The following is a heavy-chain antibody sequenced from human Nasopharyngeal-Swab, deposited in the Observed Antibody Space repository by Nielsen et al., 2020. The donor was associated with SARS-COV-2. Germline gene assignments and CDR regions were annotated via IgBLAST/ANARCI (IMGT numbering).Heavy chain of an antibody. CDR1: GGSFSSYY. CDR2: VHFLGST. J-gene: IGHJ3*02. V-gene: IGHV4-59*13. CDR3: ARDSYRDAFDI. Sequence: SETLSLTCAVSGGSFSSYYWNWIRQPPGKGLEWIGYVHFLGSTDYNPSLKSRVTISLDTSNYQFSLRLSSVTAADTAVYYCARDSYRDAFDIWGQGTMATVSS.